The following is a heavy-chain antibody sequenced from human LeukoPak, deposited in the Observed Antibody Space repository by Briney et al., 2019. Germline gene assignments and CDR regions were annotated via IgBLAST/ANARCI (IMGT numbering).Heavy chain of an antibody. J-gene: IGHJ4*02. V-gene: IGHV3-30*02. CDR1: GFTFSSYG. CDR2: IRYDGSNK. D-gene: IGHD6-6*01. CDR3: TKVTSIAAPQRDY. Sequence: GGSLRLSCAASGFTFSSYGMHWVRQAPGKGLEWVAFIRYDGSNKYYADSVKGRFTISRDNSKNTLYLQMNSLRAEDTAVYYCTKVTSIAAPQRDYWGQGTLVTVSS.